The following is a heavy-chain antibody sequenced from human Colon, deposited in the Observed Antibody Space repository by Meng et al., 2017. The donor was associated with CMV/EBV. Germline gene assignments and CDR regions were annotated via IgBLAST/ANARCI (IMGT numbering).Heavy chain of an antibody. Sequence: GSLRLSCTVSGGSISPYYWSWIRQPPGKGLEWLGYIFHGGTTNYNSSLKSRLTISVDTSKNQVFLELRSVTAADTAVYYCAKEGADNWFDPWDQGILVTVSS. CDR2: IFHGGTT. CDR1: GGSISPYY. J-gene: IGHJ5*02. D-gene: IGHD4/OR15-4a*01. CDR3: AKEGADNWFDP. V-gene: IGHV4-59*01.